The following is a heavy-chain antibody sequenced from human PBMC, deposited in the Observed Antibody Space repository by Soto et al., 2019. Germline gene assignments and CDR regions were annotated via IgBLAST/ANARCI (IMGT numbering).Heavy chain of an antibody. Sequence: SPTLSLTCAITGDSVSSNSAGWSWVRQSPSRALEWLGRTYYRSKWYYEYAVSVRGRITINPDTSKNQYSLQLNSVTPEDTAVYFCSRGKQYSGRLIDHWGQRILVTLS. CDR3: SRGKQYSGRLIDH. CDR1: GDSVSSNSAG. CDR2: TYYRSKWYY. V-gene: IGHV6-1*01. D-gene: IGHD1-26*01. J-gene: IGHJ4*01.